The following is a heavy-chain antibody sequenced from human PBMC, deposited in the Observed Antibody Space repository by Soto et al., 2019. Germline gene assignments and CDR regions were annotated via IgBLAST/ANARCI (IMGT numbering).Heavy chain of an antibody. CDR3: ARGYCSSTSCYNWFDP. D-gene: IGHD2-2*01. Sequence: GASVKVSCKASGYTFTSYYMHWVRQAPGQGPEWMGIINPSGGSTSYAQKFQGRVTMTRDTSTSTVYMELSSLRSEDTAVYYCARGYCSSTSCYNWFDPWGQGTLVTSPQ. J-gene: IGHJ5*02. V-gene: IGHV1-46*01. CDR1: GYTFTSYY. CDR2: INPSGGST.